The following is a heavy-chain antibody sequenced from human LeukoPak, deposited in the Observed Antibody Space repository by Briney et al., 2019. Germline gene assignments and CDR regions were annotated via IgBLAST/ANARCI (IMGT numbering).Heavy chain of an antibody. D-gene: IGHD6-6*01. Sequence: GGSLRLSCEASGFAFSSCAMAWVRQAPGKGLEWLSYITSGSNINYADSVKGRFTISRDNAKNSLYLQMNSLRDEDTAVYYCARSANPGVHDFDPWGQGTLVTVSS. J-gene: IGHJ5*02. CDR2: ITSGSNI. V-gene: IGHV3-48*02. CDR3: ARSANPGVHDFDP. CDR1: GFAFSSCA.